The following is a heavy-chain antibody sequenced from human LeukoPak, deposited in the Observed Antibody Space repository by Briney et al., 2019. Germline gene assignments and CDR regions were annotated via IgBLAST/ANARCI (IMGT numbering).Heavy chain of an antibody. CDR3: ARLPYSSSAPFDY. CDR1: GCTFTNYA. CDR2: INAGNGNT. J-gene: IGHJ4*02. Sequence: ASVKVSCKASGCTFTNYAIHWVRQAPGQRLEWMGWINAGNGNTKYSQKFQGRVTSTRDTSASTAYMYLSSLRSEDTAVYYCARLPYSSSAPFDYWGQGTLVTVSS. V-gene: IGHV1-3*01. D-gene: IGHD6-6*01.